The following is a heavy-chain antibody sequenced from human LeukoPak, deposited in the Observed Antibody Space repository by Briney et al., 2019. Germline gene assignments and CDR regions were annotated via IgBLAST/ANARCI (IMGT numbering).Heavy chain of an antibody. V-gene: IGHV4-59*01. D-gene: IGHD3-10*01. CDR3: AREDLARNGADY. CDR2: IYYSGST. Sequence: SETLSLTCTVSGGSLSSYYWSWIRQPPGKGLEWIGYIYYSGSTNYNPSLKSRVTISVDTSKNQFSLKLSSVTAADTAVYYCAREDLARNGADYWGQGTLVTVSS. J-gene: IGHJ4*02. CDR1: GGSLSSYY.